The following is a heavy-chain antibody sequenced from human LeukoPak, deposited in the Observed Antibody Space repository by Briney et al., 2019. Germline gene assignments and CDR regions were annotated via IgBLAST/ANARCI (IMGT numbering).Heavy chain of an antibody. J-gene: IGHJ4*02. CDR3: ARQGGDYVWGSYRSVAVFDY. CDR1: GGSFSGYY. Sequence: SETLSLTCAVYGGSFSGYYWSWIRQPPGKGLEWIGEINHSGSTNYNPSLKSRVTISVDTSKNQFSLKLSSVTAADTAVYYCARQGGDYVWGSYRSVAVFDYWGQGTLVTVSS. CDR2: INHSGST. V-gene: IGHV4-34*01. D-gene: IGHD3-16*02.